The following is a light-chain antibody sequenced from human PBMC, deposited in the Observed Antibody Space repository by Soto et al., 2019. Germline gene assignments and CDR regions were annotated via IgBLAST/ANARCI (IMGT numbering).Light chain of an antibody. V-gene: IGLV2-14*03. J-gene: IGLJ2*01. CDR2: AVS. CDR1: SSDVGDHNS. Sequence: QSALTQPASVSGSPGQSITISCTGTSSDVGDHNSVSWYQQQPGKAPKLMIYAVSNRPSGVSNRFSGSTSGNTASLTISGLQAEDEADYYCGSYTTSIPVIFGGGTQLTVL. CDR3: GSYTTSIPVI.